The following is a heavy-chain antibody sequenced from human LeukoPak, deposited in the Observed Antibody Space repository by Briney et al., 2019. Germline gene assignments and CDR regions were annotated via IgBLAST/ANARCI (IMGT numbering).Heavy chain of an antibody. CDR3: ARGTGYGGFDN. Sequence: GGSLRLSCADSGFTFSNYWMHWVRQAPGKGLVWVSRINSDGISTTYADSVKGRFTISRDNAKNTLYLQMSSLRAEDTAVYYCARGTGYGGFDNWGQGTMVTVSS. CDR1: GFTFSNYW. V-gene: IGHV3-74*01. J-gene: IGHJ3*02. D-gene: IGHD3/OR15-3a*01. CDR2: INSDGIST.